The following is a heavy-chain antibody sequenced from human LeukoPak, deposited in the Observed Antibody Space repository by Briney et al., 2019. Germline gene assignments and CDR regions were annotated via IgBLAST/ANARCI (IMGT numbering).Heavy chain of an antibody. Sequence: SETLSLTCTVSGGSISSYYWSWIRQPPGKGLEWIGYIYYSGSTNYNPSLKSRVTISVDTSKNQFSLKLSSVTAADTAVYYCARGAYPLFYDSSGYYLDYWGQGTLVTVSS. CDR1: GGSISSYY. V-gene: IGHV4-59*01. J-gene: IGHJ4*02. D-gene: IGHD3-22*01. CDR3: ARGAYPLFYDSSGYYLDY. CDR2: IYYSGST.